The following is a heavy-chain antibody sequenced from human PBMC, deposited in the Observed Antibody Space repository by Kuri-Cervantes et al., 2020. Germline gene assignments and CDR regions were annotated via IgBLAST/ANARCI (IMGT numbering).Heavy chain of an antibody. CDR3: ASAYSGRYFDY. CDR1: GFSLSNARMG. D-gene: IGHD5-12*01. CDR2: INHSGST. V-gene: IGHV4-38-2*02. J-gene: IGHJ4*02. Sequence: SGPTLVKPTETLTLTCTVSGFSLSNARMGVSWIRQPPGKGLEWIGEINHSGSTNYNPSLKSRVTISVDTPKNQFSLKLSSVTAADTAFYYCASAYSGRYFDYWGQGVPVTVSS.